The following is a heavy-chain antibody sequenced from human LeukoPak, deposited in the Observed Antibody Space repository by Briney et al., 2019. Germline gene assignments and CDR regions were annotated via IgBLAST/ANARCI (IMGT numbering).Heavy chain of an antibody. CDR1: GGSISNSY. V-gene: IGHV4-4*07. J-gene: IGHJ4*02. Sequence: SQTLSLTCTVSGGSISNSYRSWIRQPAGKGLEWIGRIYSSGSTNYNPSLKSRVTMSVDTSKNQFSLKVTSVTAADTAVYYCARDPVAAAGVDFDYWGQGTLVTVSS. CDR2: IYSSGST. D-gene: IGHD6-13*01. CDR3: ARDPVAAAGVDFDY.